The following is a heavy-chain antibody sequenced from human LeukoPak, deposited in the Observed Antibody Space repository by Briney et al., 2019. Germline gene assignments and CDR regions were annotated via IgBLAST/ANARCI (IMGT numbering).Heavy chain of an antibody. V-gene: IGHV3-23*01. CDR1: GFTFSSYA. D-gene: IGHD3-10*01. CDR3: AKGSYYYASAYYFDS. Sequence: PGGSLRLSCAASGFTFSSYAMSWVRQAPGKGLEWVSTLSGSGGNTYYADSVKGRVTISRDNSKHTLYLQMNSLRAEDTAVYHCAKGSYYYASAYYFDSSGQRTLVTVS. CDR2: LSGSGGNT. J-gene: IGHJ4*02.